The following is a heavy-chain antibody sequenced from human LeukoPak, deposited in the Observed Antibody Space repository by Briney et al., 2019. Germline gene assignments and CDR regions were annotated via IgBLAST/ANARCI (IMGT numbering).Heavy chain of an antibody. Sequence: PSETLSLTCAVYGGSFSGYYWSWIRQPPGKGLEWIGEINHSGSTNYNPSLKSRVTISLDTSKNQFSLVLRSVTAADTAIYFCARESSTTQTNLFDYWGQGTLVTVSS. J-gene: IGHJ4*02. CDR2: INHSGST. CDR1: GGSFSGYY. V-gene: IGHV4-34*01. D-gene: IGHD6-6*01. CDR3: ARESSTTQTNLFDY.